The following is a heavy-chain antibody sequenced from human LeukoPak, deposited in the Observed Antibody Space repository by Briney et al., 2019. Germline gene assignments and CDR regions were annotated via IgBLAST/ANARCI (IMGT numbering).Heavy chain of an antibody. D-gene: IGHD3-22*01. Sequence: HPGGSLRLSCAASGFTFSSYAMSWVRQAPGKGLEWVSAISGGGGSTYYADSVKGRFTISRDNSKNTLYLQMNSLRAEDTAVYYCAKLTYYYDSSGSGRDYWGQGTLVTVSS. CDR1: GFTFSSYA. V-gene: IGHV3-23*01. CDR2: ISGGGGST. CDR3: AKLTYYYDSSGSGRDY. J-gene: IGHJ4*02.